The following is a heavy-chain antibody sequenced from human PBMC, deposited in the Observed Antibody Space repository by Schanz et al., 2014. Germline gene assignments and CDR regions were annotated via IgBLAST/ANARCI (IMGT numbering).Heavy chain of an antibody. D-gene: IGHD6-13*01. V-gene: IGHV3-11*01. Sequence: QAQVVESGGGVVQPGRSLRLSCAASGFTFSDYYMSWIRQAPGKGLEWVSYISNSGTTIYYADSVKGRFTISRDNAKNSLYLQMNSLRVEDTAVYYCAKDLAAVGVFDYWGQGSLVTVSP. CDR1: GFTFSDYY. CDR2: ISNSGTTI. J-gene: IGHJ4*02. CDR3: AKDLAAVGVFDY.